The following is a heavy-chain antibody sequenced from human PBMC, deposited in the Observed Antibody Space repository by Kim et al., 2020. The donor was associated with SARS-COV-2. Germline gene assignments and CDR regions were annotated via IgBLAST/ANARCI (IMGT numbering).Heavy chain of an antibody. Sequence: ASVKVSCKASGYTFTSYYMHWVRQAPGQGLEWMGIINHSGGSTSYAQKFQGRVTMTRDTSTSTVYMELSSLRSEDTAVYYCARDSGTANYYYYGMDVWGQGTTVTVSS. CDR2: INHSGGST. CDR3: ARDSGTANYYYYGMDV. J-gene: IGHJ6*02. D-gene: IGHD2-15*01. CDR1: GYTFTSYY. V-gene: IGHV1-46*01.